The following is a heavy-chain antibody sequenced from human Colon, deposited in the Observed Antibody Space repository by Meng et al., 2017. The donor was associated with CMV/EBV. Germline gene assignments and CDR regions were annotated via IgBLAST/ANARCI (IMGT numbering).Heavy chain of an antibody. CDR3: ARDGVIGPFDF. V-gene: IGHV3-23*01. CDR2: ISGRGATT. CDR1: GFSFNSYA. J-gene: IGHJ4*02. Sequence: QRLGFGGDVVQPGGSLRLSCVASGFSFNSYAMSWVRQAPGKGLEWVATISGRGATTYYADSLEGRFSISRDNSKNTLFLQMDSVRAEDTAVFYCARDGVIGPFDFWGQRTLVTVSS. D-gene: IGHD3-16*02.